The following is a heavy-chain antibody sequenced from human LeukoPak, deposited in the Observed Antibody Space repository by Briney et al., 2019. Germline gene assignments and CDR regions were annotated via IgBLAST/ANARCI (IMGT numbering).Heavy chain of an antibody. V-gene: IGHV3-33*01. J-gene: IGHJ4*02. CDR3: ARDHGATLAREYYFDY. CDR1: GFTFSSYG. Sequence: GESLKISCAASGFTFSSYGMHWVRQAPGKGLEWVAVIWYDGSNKYYADSVKGRFTISRDNSKNTLYLQMNSLRAEDTAVYYCARDHGATLAREYYFDYWGQGTLVTVSS. CDR2: IWYDGSNK. D-gene: IGHD5-12*01.